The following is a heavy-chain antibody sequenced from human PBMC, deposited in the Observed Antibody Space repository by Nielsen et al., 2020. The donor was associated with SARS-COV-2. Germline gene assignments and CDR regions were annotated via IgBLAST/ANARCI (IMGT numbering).Heavy chain of an antibody. Sequence: GESLKISREGSGYSFTSYWISWVRQMPGKGLEWMGKIDPSDSYTNYSPSFQGRVTISADKSINTAYLQWSSLKASDTAMYYCTRHQDTAMAGWFDPWGQGTLVTVSS. D-gene: IGHD5-18*01. CDR3: TRHQDTAMAGWFDP. V-gene: IGHV5-10-1*01. CDR2: IDPSDSYT. J-gene: IGHJ5*02. CDR1: GYSFTSYW.